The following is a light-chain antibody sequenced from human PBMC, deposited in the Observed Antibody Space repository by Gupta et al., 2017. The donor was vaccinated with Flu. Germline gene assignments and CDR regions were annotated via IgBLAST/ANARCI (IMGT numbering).Light chain of an antibody. CDR3: SAWDSSLSAWV. Sequence: QAGLTQPPSVSQGLRQTATLTCTGNSNNVGNQGAACLQQHRGHPPKLLSYRNNNRPSGISERFSTSRSGDTASLTITGLQPEDEADYYCSAWDSSLSAWVFGGGTKLTVL. CDR1: SNNVGNQG. CDR2: RNN. J-gene: IGLJ3*02. V-gene: IGLV10-54*04.